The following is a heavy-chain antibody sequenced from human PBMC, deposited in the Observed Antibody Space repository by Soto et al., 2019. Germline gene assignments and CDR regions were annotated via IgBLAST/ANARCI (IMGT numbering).Heavy chain of an antibody. D-gene: IGHD2-21*01. Sequence: SETLSLTCAVSGGSISSGGYSWSWIRQPPGKGLEWIGYIYHSGSTYYNPSLKSRVTISVDRSKNQFSLKLSSVTAADTAVYYCARGYVVATDYWGQGTLVTVSS. CDR1: GGSISSGGYS. CDR2: IYHSGST. J-gene: IGHJ4*02. V-gene: IGHV4-30-2*01. CDR3: ARGYVVATDY.